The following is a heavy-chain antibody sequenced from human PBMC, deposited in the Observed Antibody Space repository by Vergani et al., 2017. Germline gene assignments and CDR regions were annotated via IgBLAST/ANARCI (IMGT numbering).Heavy chain of an antibody. CDR3: ARPVGPSAIADGYHV. J-gene: IGHJ3*01. CDR2: ISSSGSP. CDR1: GFAINGDDTW. Sequence: QEQLQESGPRLLKPSQTLSLTCSVSGFAINGDDTWWTWIRRSPGKGLEWIGSISSSGSPYYNPTLKSRLAFSVDTSKNLFSLRLKSVTATDTGMYYCARPVGPSAIADGYHVWGQGTMVTVS. D-gene: IGHD3-10*01. V-gene: IGHV4-30-4*08.